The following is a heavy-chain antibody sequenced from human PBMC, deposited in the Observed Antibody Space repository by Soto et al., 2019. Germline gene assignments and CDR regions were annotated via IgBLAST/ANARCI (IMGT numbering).Heavy chain of an antibody. Sequence: PSETLSLTCAVYGGSFSGYYWSWIRQPPGKGLEWIGEINHSGSTNYNPSLKSRVTISVDKSKNQFSLKLSSVTAADTAVYYCAGVAAQVDYWGQGTLVTVSS. CDR2: INHSGST. CDR3: AGVAAQVDY. V-gene: IGHV4-34*01. D-gene: IGHD2-15*01. CDR1: GGSFSGYY. J-gene: IGHJ4*02.